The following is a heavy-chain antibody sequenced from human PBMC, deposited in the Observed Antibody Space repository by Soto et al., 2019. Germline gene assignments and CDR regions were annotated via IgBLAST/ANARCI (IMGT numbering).Heavy chain of an antibody. CDR3: ARDLGGVLMALDP. Sequence: QVQLVQSGAEVKKPGASVKVSCKTSGYTFTNYPITWVRQAPGQVLEWVGWISAYSGSTNYAQNLQGRVTMTTDTFTSTVYMELRSLRYDDTAVYYCARDLGGVLMALDPWGQGTLVTVSS. J-gene: IGHJ5*02. CDR1: GYTFTNYP. CDR2: ISAYSGST. D-gene: IGHD2-8*01. V-gene: IGHV1-18*04.